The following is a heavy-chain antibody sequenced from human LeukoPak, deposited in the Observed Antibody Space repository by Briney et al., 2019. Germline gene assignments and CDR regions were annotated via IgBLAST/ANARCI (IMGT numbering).Heavy chain of an antibody. D-gene: IGHD3-22*01. Sequence: ASVKVSCRASGYTFTSYDINWVRQATGQGLEWMGWMNPNSGNTGYAQKFQGRVTMTRNTSISTAYMELSSLRSEDTAVYYCAREGKGDYYDSSGYYNYWGQGTLVTVSS. CDR3: AREGKGDYYDSSGYYNY. CDR1: GYTFTSYD. CDR2: MNPNSGNT. V-gene: IGHV1-8*01. J-gene: IGHJ4*02.